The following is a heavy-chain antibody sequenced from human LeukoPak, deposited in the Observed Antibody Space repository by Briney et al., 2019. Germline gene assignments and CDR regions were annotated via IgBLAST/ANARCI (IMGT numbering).Heavy chain of an antibody. CDR3: ARHVEMATTRCAFDI. CDR1: GYSFTSYW. Sequence: GESLKISCKGSGYSFTSYWIGWVRQMPGKGLEWMGIIYPGDSDTRYSPSFQGQVTISADKSISTAYPQWSSLKASDTAMYYCARHVEMATTRCAFDIWGQGTMVTVSS. CDR2: IYPGDSDT. J-gene: IGHJ3*02. D-gene: IGHD5-24*01. V-gene: IGHV5-51*01.